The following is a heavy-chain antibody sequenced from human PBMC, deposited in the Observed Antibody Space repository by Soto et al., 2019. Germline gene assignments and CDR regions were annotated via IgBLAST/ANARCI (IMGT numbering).Heavy chain of an antibody. CDR3: AREYCSSTSCNNWFDP. D-gene: IGHD2-2*01. CDR1: GGSISSGGYS. V-gene: IGHV4-30-2*01. Sequence: QLQLQESGSGLVKPSQTLSLTCAVSGGSISSGGYSWSWIRQPPGKGLEWIGYIYHSGSTYYNPTLTSRVTISVDMSKNQFSLKLSSVTAADTAVYYCAREYCSSTSCNNWFDPWGQGTLVTVSS. J-gene: IGHJ5*02. CDR2: IYHSGST.